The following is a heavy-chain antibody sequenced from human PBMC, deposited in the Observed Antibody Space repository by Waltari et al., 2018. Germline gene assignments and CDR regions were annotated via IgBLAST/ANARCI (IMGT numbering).Heavy chain of an antibody. Sequence: QVQLVQSGAEVKKPGSSVKVSCKASGGPFSSYAISWVRPAPGQGLEWMGGIIPIFGTANYAQKFQGRVTITADESTSTAYMELSSLRSEDTAVYYCARDQDYYDSSGYLRFDYWGQGTLVTVSS. J-gene: IGHJ4*02. CDR2: IIPIFGTA. D-gene: IGHD3-22*01. CDR1: GGPFSSYA. V-gene: IGHV1-69*01. CDR3: ARDQDYYDSSGYLRFDY.